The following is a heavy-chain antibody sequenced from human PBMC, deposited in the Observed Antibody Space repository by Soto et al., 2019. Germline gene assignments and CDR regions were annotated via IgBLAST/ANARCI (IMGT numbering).Heavy chain of an antibody. J-gene: IGHJ5*02. CDR1: GFSFSSYG. V-gene: IGHV3-30*18. CDR3: AKYAEYGDHRDWFDP. D-gene: IGHD4-17*01. Sequence: QVQLVESGGGVVQPGGSLRLSCAASGFSFSSYGMHWVRQAPGKGLEWVAVISYHGINKYYADSVKGRFTISRDNYKNPVYLQMNSLRIEDTAVYYCAKYAEYGDHRDWFDPWGQGSLVTVSS. CDR2: ISYHGINK.